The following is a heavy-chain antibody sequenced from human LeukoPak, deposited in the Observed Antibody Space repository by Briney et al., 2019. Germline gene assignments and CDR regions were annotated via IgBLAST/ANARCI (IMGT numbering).Heavy chain of an antibody. CDR2: ISSSGSTI. J-gene: IGHJ4*02. D-gene: IGHD2-2*01. CDR1: GFTFSSYE. V-gene: IGHV3-48*03. CDR3: ASADIVVVPADTGEFDY. Sequence: GGSLRLSCAASGFTFSSYEMNWVRQAPGKGLEWVSYISSSGSTIYYADSVKGRFTISRDNAKNSLYLQMNSLRAEDTAVYYCASADIVVVPADTGEFDYWGQGTLVTVSS.